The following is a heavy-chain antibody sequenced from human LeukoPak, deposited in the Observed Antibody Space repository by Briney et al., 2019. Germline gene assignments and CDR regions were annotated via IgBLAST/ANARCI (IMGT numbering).Heavy chain of an antibody. V-gene: IGHV3-30*02. CDR3: ARVGNNFADHFDY. Sequence: PGGSLRLSCAASGFSFSSYGMHWVRQAPGKGLEWVAYIHSDVSSKYYADSVKGRFTISRDNSKNTLYLQMNSLRAEDTAVYYCARVGNNFADHFDYWGQGTLVTVSS. CDR2: IHSDVSSK. J-gene: IGHJ4*02. CDR1: GFSFSSYG. D-gene: IGHD1-1*01.